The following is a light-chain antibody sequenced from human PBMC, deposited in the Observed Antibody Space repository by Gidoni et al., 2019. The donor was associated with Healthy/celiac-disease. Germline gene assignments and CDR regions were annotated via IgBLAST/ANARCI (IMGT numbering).Light chain of an antibody. Sequence: QSVLTQPPSASGTPGQRVTISCSGSSSNIGSNTVNWYQQIPGTAPKLLIYSNYQRPSGVPDRFSGSKSGTSASLAISGLQSEDEADYYCAAWDDSVNGWVFGGGTKLTVL. CDR1: SSNIGSNT. CDR2: SNY. V-gene: IGLV1-44*01. CDR3: AAWDDSVNGWV. J-gene: IGLJ3*02.